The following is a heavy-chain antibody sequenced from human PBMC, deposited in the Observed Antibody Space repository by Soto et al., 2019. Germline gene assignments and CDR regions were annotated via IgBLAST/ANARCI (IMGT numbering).Heavy chain of an antibody. D-gene: IGHD5-12*01. J-gene: IGHJ5*02. CDR3: ARFGYSGYDSGFDP. CDR2: IYYSGST. CDR1: GGSISSYY. Sequence: PSETLSLTCTVSGGSISSYYWSWIRQPPGKGLEWIGYIYYSGSTNYNPSLKSRVTISVDTSKNQFSLKLSSVTAADTAVYYCARFGYSGYDSGFDPWGQGTLVTVSS. V-gene: IGHV4-59*01.